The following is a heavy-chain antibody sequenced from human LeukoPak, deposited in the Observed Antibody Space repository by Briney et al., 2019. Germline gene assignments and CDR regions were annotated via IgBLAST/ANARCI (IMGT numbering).Heavy chain of an antibody. Sequence: SETLSLTCTVSGGSISSYYWSWIRQPPGKGLEWIGYIYYTGSTDYNPSLKSRVAISVDTSKNQFSLKLSSVTAADTAVYYCARGSKAAPGTFDYWGQGTLVTVS. CDR2: IYYTGST. D-gene: IGHD6-13*01. CDR1: GGSISSYY. CDR3: ARGSKAAPGTFDY. V-gene: IGHV4-59*01. J-gene: IGHJ4*02.